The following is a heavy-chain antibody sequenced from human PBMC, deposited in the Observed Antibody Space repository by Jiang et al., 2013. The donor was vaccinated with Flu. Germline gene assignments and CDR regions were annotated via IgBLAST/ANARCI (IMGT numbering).Heavy chain of an antibody. CDR2: ISAGGSSK. CDR3: AKVKSEGDYDFWSGSSVYWYFDL. D-gene: IGHD3-3*01. V-gene: IGHV3-23*04. CDR1: GFTFSSYA. Sequence: VQLVESGGGLAQPGGSLRLSCAASGFTFSSYAVSWVRQAPGKGLEWVSSISAGGSSKFHADSVMGRFTISRDNSKNTLYLQMNSLRAEDTAVYYCAKVKSEGDYDFWSGSSVYWYFDLWAVAPWSLSPQ. J-gene: IGHJ2*01.